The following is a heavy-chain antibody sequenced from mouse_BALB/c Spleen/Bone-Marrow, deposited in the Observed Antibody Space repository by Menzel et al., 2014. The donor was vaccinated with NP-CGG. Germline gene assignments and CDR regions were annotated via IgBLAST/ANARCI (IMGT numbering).Heavy chain of an antibody. CDR2: FDPFNGGT. D-gene: IGHD2-3*01. J-gene: IGHJ4*01. Sequence: SGPELMKPGASVKISCRASGYLFTSYYVHWVKQSHGESLEWIGYFDPFNGGTSYNQKFKGKATLTVDKSSSTAYMHLSSLTSEDSAVYFCARSYDGYPYAMNYWGQGTSVTVSS. CDR1: GYLFTSYY. V-gene: IGHV1S135*01. CDR3: ARSYDGYPYAMNY.